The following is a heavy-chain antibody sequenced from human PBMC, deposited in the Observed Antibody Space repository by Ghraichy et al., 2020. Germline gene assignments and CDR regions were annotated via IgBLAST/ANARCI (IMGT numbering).Heavy chain of an antibody. CDR1: GFTFSSYW. CDR2: IKQDGSEK. V-gene: IGHV3-7*03. D-gene: IGHD5-24*01. J-gene: IGHJ4*02. CDR3: ARESMATTYFDK. Sequence: GGSLRLSCGASGFTFSSYWMGWVRQAPGKGLEWVANIKQDGSEKHYVDSVKGRFTISRDNAKNSLYLQINSLRAEDTAVYYCARESMATTYFDKWGQGTLVTVSS.